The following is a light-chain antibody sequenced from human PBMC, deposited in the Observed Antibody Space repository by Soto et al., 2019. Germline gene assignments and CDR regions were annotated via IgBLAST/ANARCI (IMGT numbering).Light chain of an antibody. CDR2: LGS. J-gene: IGKJ2*03. CDR1: QSLLHSNGYNY. Sequence: DIVMTQSPLSLPVTPGEPASISCRSSQSLLHSNGYNYLDWYLQKPGQSPQLLIYLGSNRASGVPDRVSGSGSGRDFTRKISRVQAEDVGVYYCRQVLRTPGFGQGTKLEIK. CDR3: RQVLRTPG. V-gene: IGKV2-28*01.